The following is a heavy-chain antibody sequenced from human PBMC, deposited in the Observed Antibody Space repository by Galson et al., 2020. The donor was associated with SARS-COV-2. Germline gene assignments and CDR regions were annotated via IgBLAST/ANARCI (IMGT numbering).Heavy chain of an antibody. V-gene: IGHV7-4-1*02. CDR2: INTNTGNP. Sequence: ASVKVSCKASGYTFTSYAMNWVRQAPGQGLEWMGWINTNTGNPTYAQGFTGRFVFSLDTSVSTAYLQISSLKAEDTAVYYCARVFVYDYDILTGYSDAFDIWGQGTMVTVSS. CDR3: ARVFVYDYDILTGYSDAFDI. J-gene: IGHJ3*02. CDR1: GYTFTSYA. D-gene: IGHD3-9*01.